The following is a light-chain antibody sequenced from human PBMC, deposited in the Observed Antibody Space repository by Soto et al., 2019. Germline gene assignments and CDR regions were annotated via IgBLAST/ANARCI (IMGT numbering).Light chain of an antibody. CDR2: GAS. CDR1: QSVSSSN. V-gene: IGKV3-20*01. J-gene: IGKJ1*01. Sequence: EIVLTQSPGTLSLSPGERATLSCRASQSVSSSNLAWYQQKPGQAPRLLIYGASSRATGLPDRFSGSGSGTDFTLTSIRLESEDFAVYYCQQYGSTPRTFGQGPKVDIK. CDR3: QQYGSTPRT.